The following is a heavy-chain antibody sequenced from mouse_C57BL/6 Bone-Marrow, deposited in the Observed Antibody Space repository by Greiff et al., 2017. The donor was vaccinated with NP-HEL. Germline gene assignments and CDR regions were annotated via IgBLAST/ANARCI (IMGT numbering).Heavy chain of an antibody. J-gene: IGHJ2*01. CDR1: GYTFTSYD. CDR2: IYPRDGST. V-gene: IGHV1-85*01. CDR3: AKEELGRRNYFDY. D-gene: IGHD4-1*01. Sequence: QVHVKQSGPELVKPGASVKLSCKASGYTFTSYDINWVKQRPGQGLEWIGWIYPRDGSTKYNEKFKGKATLTVDTSSSTAYMELHSLTSEDSAVYFCAKEELGRRNYFDYWGQGTTLTVSS.